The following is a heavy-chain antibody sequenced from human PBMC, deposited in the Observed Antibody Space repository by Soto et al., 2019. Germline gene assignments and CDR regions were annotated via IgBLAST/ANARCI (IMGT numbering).Heavy chain of an antibody. V-gene: IGHV3-21*06. CDR2: ISSTTNYI. Sequence: GGSLRLSCAASGFTFTRYSMNWVRQAPGKGLEWVSSISSTTNYIYYGDSMKGRFTISRDNAKNSLYLEMNSLRAEDTAVYYCSREAEGLTSNFDFWGQGTLVTVSS. CDR1: GFTFTRYS. J-gene: IGHJ4*02. CDR3: SREAEGLTSNFDF.